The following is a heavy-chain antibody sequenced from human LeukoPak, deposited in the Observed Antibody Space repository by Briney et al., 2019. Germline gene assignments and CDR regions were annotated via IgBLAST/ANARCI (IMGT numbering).Heavy chain of an antibody. CDR2: IYYSGST. J-gene: IGHJ4*02. CDR3: ARGGRWLQFYY. Sequence: RPSQTLSLTCTVSGGSISSYYWSWIRQPPGKGLEWIGYIYYSGSTNYNPSLKSRVTISVDTSKNQFSLKLSSVTAADTAVYYCARGGRWLQFYYWGQGTLVTVSS. V-gene: IGHV4-59*01. D-gene: IGHD1-26*01. CDR1: GGSISSYY.